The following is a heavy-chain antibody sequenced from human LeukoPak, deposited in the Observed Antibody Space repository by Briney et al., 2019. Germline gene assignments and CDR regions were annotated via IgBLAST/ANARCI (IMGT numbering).Heavy chain of an antibody. CDR3: ARRRTGFWSGYSHDY. D-gene: IGHD3-3*01. Sequence: PSETLSLTCAVYGGSSSGYYWSWIRQPPGKGLEWIGEINHSGSTNYNPSLKSRVTISVDTSKNQFSLKLSSVTAADTAVYYCARRRTGFWSGYSHDYWGQGTLVTVSS. CDR1: GGSSSGYY. J-gene: IGHJ4*02. CDR2: INHSGST. V-gene: IGHV4-34*01.